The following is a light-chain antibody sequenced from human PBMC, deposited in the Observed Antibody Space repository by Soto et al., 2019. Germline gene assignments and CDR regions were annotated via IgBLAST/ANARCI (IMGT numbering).Light chain of an antibody. CDR2: DVH. CDR1: RTDVDGHDY. V-gene: IGLV2-14*03. CDR3: SSYTASTPFYV. Sequence: QSALTQPASVSGSPGQSITISCTGARTDVDGHDYVSWYQQHPGQAPKLIIFDVHNRPSGVSSRFSGSKSGDTASLTISGLRAADDGDYYCSSYTASTPFYVFGTGTKLTVL. J-gene: IGLJ1*01.